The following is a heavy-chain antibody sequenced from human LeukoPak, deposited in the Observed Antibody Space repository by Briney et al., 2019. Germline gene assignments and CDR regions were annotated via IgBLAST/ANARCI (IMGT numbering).Heavy chain of an antibody. V-gene: IGHV3-23*01. CDR1: GFTFSSYD. CDR2: IRSNGATA. Sequence: GGSLRLSCAASGFTFSSYDVNWVRQAPGKGLEWVSTIRSNGATAYNADSVKGRFTISRDNSKNTVYLQMNSLRVEDTAIYYCARGQEFDDGVFDSWGQGTLVTVSS. CDR3: ARGQEFDDGVFDS. J-gene: IGHJ4*02. D-gene: IGHD1-1*01.